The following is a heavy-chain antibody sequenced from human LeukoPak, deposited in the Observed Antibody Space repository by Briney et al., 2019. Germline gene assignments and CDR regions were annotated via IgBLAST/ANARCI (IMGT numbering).Heavy chain of an antibody. CDR2: ISSSSSYI. V-gene: IGHV3-21*01. D-gene: IGHD2-2*01. J-gene: IGHJ6*02. Sequence: GGSLRLSYAASGFTFSSYSMNWVRQAPGKGLEWVSSISSSSSYIYYADSVKGRFTISRDNAKNSLYLQMNSLRAEDTAVYYCAREGVVPAAPMDVRGQGTTVTVSS. CDR1: GFTFSSYS. CDR3: AREGVVPAAPMDV.